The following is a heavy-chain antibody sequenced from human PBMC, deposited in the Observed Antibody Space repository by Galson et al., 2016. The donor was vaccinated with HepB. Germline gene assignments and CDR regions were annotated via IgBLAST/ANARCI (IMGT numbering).Heavy chain of an antibody. J-gene: IGHJ4*02. D-gene: IGHD3-22*01. CDR2: IKGKTDGWTT. CDR1: GFSFSNAW. Sequence: LSCAASGFSFSNAWMSWVRQAPGKGLEWVGHIKGKTDGWTTDYAAPLKDRFVISRDDSKNTLYVQMNSLKTEDTAVYYCATVWGSGYPLDYWGQGTLVTVSS. CDR3: ATVWGSGYPLDY. V-gene: IGHV3-15*01.